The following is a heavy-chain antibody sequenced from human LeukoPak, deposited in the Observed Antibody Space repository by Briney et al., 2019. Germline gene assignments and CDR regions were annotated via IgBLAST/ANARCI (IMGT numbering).Heavy chain of an antibody. V-gene: IGHV1-8*01. CDR3: ARGVGATGAIDY. CDR2: MNPNSGNT. D-gene: IGHD1-26*01. CDR1: GYTFTSYD. Sequence: ASVKVSCKASGYTFTSYDINWVRQAPGQGLEWKGWMNPNSGNTGYAQKFQGRVTMTRNTSISTAYMELSSLRSEDTAVYYCARGVGATGAIDYWGQGTLVTVSS. J-gene: IGHJ4*02.